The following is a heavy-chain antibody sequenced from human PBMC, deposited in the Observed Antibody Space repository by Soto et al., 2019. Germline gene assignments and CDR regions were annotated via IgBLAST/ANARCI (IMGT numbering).Heavy chain of an antibody. CDR2: IYYSGST. J-gene: IGHJ4*02. CDR1: GGSISSYY. D-gene: IGHD5-18*01. V-gene: IGHV4-59*01. Sequence: PSETLSLTCTVSGGSISSYYWSWIRQPPGKGLEWIGYIYYSGSTNYNPSLKSRVTISVDTSKNQFSLKLSSVTAAGTAVYYCARGRGYSYGPTFDYWGQGTLVTVSS. CDR3: ARGRGYSYGPTFDY.